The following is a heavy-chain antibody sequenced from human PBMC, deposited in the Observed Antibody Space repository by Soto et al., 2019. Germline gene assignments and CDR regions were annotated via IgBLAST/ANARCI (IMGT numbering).Heavy chain of an antibody. CDR3: AQRVLLSVFGLVTTTAIYFDF. J-gene: IGHJ4*02. CDR1: GFSLTTSGVG. CDR2: SYWDDDK. Sequence: QITLKESGPTVVKPTETLTLTCTFSGFSLTTSGVGVGWVRQSPGKAPEWLALSYWDDDKRYSTSLKSRLTITKDTSKNQVVLTMANVDPADTATYYCAQRVLLSVFGLVTTTAIYFDFWGQGTPVVVSS. V-gene: IGHV2-5*02. D-gene: IGHD3-3*01.